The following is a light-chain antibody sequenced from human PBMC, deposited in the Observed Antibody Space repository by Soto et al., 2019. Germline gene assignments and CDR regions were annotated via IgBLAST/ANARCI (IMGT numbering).Light chain of an antibody. V-gene: IGKV1-5*01. J-gene: IGKJ1*01. CDR3: QQYNSYRWT. Sequence: DIQMTQSPSSVSASVGDRVTITCRASQDINSRLAWYQQKPGKAPKLLIYEASKLESGVPSRFSGSGSGTEFTLTISSLQPDDFATYYCQQYNSYRWTFGQGTKVDIK. CDR2: EAS. CDR1: QDINSR.